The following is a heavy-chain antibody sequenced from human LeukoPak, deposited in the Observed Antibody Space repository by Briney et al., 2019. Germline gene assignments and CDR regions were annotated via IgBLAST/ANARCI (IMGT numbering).Heavy chain of an antibody. V-gene: IGHV4-31*03. D-gene: IGHD5-18*01. CDR3: ARAGGYGYDRTYFDY. J-gene: IGHJ4*02. CDR2: IHYSGSA. Sequence: SETLSLTCTVSGGSISSGDYYWSWIRQHPGKGLEWIGYIHYSGSAYYNPSLKSRVTMSVDASKNQFSLKLSSVTAADTAVYYCARAGGYGYDRTYFDYWGQGTLVTVSS. CDR1: GGSISSGDYY.